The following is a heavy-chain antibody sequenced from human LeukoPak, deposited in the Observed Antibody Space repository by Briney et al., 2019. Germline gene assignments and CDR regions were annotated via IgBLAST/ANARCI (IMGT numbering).Heavy chain of an antibody. CDR1: GYTFTGYY. Sequence: ASVKVSCKASGYTFTGYYMHWVRQAPGQGLEWMGRINPNSGGTNYAQKFQGRVTMTRDTSISTAYMELSRLRSDDTAVYYCARVLRRYYDSGGYYYPDAFDIWGQGTMVTVSS. CDR3: ARVLRRYYDSGGYYYPDAFDI. CDR2: INPNSGGT. D-gene: IGHD3-22*01. J-gene: IGHJ3*02. V-gene: IGHV1-2*06.